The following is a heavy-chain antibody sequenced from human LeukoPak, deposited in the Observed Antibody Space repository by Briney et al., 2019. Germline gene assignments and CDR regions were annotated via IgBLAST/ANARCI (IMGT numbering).Heavy chain of an antibody. Sequence: GGSLRLSCAASGFSVSNNYMSWVRQAPGKGLEWVSVIYSGDYTYYADSVKGRFTISRDNAENTLYLQMNSLRVEDTAVYYCVRSAFHAGSGNYYDYWGQGTLVTVSS. CDR3: VRSAFHAGSGNYYDY. CDR2: IYSGDYT. CDR1: GFSVSNNY. V-gene: IGHV3-53*01. J-gene: IGHJ4*02. D-gene: IGHD3-22*01.